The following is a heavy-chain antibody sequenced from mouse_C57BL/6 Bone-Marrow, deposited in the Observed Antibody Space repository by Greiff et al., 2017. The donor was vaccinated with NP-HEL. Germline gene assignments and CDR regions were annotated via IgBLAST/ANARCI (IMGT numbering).Heavy chain of an antibody. V-gene: IGHV1-18*01. CDR3: ARGGDYGGLAWFAY. CDR1: GYTFTDYN. J-gene: IGHJ3*01. D-gene: IGHD2-4*01. Sequence: VQLQQSGPELVKPGASVKIPCKASGYTFTDYNMDWVKQSHGKSLEWIGDINPNNGGTIYNQKFKGKATLTVDKSSRPAYMELRSLTSEDTAVYYGARGGDYGGLAWFAYWGQGTLVTVSA. CDR2: INPNNGGT.